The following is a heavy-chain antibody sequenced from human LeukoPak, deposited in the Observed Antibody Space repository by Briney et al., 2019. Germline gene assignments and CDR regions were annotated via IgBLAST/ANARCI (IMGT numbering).Heavy chain of an antibody. V-gene: IGHV1-2*02. CDR3: ARVTLYSSSWYHGASYYFDY. Sequence: ASVKVSCKASGYTFTGYYMHWVRQAHGQGLEWMGWINPNSGGTNYAQKFQGRVTMTRDTSISTAYMELSRLRSDDTAVYYCARVTLYSSSWYHGASYYFDYWGQGTLVTVSS. CDR1: GYTFTGYY. CDR2: INPNSGGT. J-gene: IGHJ4*02. D-gene: IGHD6-13*01.